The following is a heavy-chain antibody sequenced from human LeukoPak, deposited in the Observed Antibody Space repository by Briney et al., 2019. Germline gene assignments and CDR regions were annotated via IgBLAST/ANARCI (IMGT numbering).Heavy chain of an antibody. V-gene: IGHV3-15*01. CDR3: TKYYYDSSGYLYYFDY. Sequence: GGSLRLSCAASGFTFTNAWMSWVRQAPGKGLEWVGRIKSKTDGGTADYAVPVKGRFTISRDDSKNTLYLQMNSLKTEDTAVYYCTKYYYDSSGYLYYFDYWGQGTLVTVSS. CDR1: GFTFTNAW. CDR2: IKSKTDGGTA. J-gene: IGHJ4*02. D-gene: IGHD3-22*01.